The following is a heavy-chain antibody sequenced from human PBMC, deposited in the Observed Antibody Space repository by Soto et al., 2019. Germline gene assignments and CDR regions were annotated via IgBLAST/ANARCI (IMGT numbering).Heavy chain of an antibody. Sequence: ASVKVSCKASGYAFTRYDINWVRQATGQGLEWMGWMNPNSGNTGYAQKFQGRVTMTRNTSISTSYMELSSLRSEDTAVYYCARAIVGATGGGYWGQGTLVTVSS. D-gene: IGHD1-26*01. J-gene: IGHJ4*02. CDR1: GYAFTRYD. CDR2: MNPNSGNT. V-gene: IGHV1-8*01. CDR3: ARAIVGATGGGY.